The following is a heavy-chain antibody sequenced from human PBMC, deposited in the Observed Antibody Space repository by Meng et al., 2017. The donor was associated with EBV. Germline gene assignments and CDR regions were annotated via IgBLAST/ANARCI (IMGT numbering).Heavy chain of an antibody. V-gene: IGHV1-18*01. J-gene: IGHJ4*02. CDR1: VYTFTSYG. CDR3: ARVRTFGGVIPPDY. CDR2: ISAYNGNT. Sequence: VQVVRYGSEVKKPGASVKVSCKASVYTFTSYGISWVRQAPGQGLEWMGWISAYNGNTNYAQKLQGRVTMTTDTSTSTAYMELRSLRSDDTAVYYCARVRTFGGVIPPDYWGQGTLVTVSS. D-gene: IGHD3-16*02.